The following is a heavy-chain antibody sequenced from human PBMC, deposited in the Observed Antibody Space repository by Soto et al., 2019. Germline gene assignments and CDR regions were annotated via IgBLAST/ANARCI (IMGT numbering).Heavy chain of an antibody. CDR3: ARGITQGFDY. CDR2: MSPSTTNT. CDR1: GYNFNTYD. J-gene: IGHJ4*02. Sequence: QVQLVQSGAEVEKPGASVKVSCQASGYNFNTYDINWVRQATGKGLEWMGWMSPSTTNTAYAQKFQGRVTMTWDTSRRTAYMELNSLTSDDTAVYYCARGITQGFDYWGQGTPVTVSS. V-gene: IGHV1-8*02.